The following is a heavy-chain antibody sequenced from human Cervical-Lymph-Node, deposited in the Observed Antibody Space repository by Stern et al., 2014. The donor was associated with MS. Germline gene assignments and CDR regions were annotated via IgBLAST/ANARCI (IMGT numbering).Heavy chain of an antibody. D-gene: IGHD3-22*01. J-gene: IGHJ3*02. CDR1: GYNFTNYW. CDR3: ARVSYSDSGVDAFDI. V-gene: IGHV5-51*01. Sequence: EGQREESGEAVKKPGESLKISCQGSGYNFTNYWIGWVRQMPGEGLEWMGIIYPGDSDTRSSPSFQGQFTISADKSISIAYLQWNSLKASDTAIYYCARVSYSDSGVDAFDIWGQGTMVTVSS. CDR2: IYPGDSDT.